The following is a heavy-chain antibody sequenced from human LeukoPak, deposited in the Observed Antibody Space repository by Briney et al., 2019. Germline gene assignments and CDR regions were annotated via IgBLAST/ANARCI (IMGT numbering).Heavy chain of an antibody. CDR2: ISGSGGST. CDR3: ARGDTAMGH. D-gene: IGHD5-18*01. Sequence: PGGSLRLSCAASGFTFTAYAMGWVRQAPGKGLEWVSGISGSGGSTYYADLVKGRFTISRDNSKNTLYLQMDSLRAEDTAVYYCARGDTAMGHWGQGTLVTVSS. J-gene: IGHJ4*02. CDR1: GFTFTAYA. V-gene: IGHV3-23*01.